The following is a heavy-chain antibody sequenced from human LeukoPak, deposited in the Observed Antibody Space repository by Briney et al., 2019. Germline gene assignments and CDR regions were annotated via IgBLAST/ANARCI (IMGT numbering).Heavy chain of an antibody. Sequence: SETLSLTCTVSGGSISSSSYYWGWIRQPPGKGLEWIGSIYYSGSTYYNPSLQSRVTISVDTSRNQFSLRLSSVTAADTAVFYCARSPDFWYSSTWFPYVFDYRGQGTLVTVSS. V-gene: IGHV4-39*01. CDR1: GGSISSSSYY. CDR2: IYYSGST. D-gene: IGHD6-13*01. J-gene: IGHJ4*02. CDR3: ARSPDFWYSSTWFPYVFDY.